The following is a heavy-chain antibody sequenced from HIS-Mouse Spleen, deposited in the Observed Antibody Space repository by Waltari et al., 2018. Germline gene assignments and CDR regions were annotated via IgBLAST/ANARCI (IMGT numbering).Heavy chain of an antibody. CDR3: AREKGYYGSGSYYYYYYGMDV. Sequence: QVQLQESGPGLVKPSQTLSLTCTVSGGSISSGGYHWTWIRQHPGKGLEWIGYIYYSGSTYYNPSLKSRVTISVDTSKNQFSLKLSSVTAADTAVYYCAREKGYYGSGSYYYYYYGMDVWGQGTTVTVSS. CDR2: IYYSGST. V-gene: IGHV4-31*03. CDR1: GGSISSGGYH. J-gene: IGHJ6*02. D-gene: IGHD3-10*01.